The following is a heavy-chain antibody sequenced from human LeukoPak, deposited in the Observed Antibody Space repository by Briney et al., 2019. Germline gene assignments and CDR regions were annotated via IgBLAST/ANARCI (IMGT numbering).Heavy chain of an antibody. J-gene: IGHJ1*01. D-gene: IGHD3-22*01. V-gene: IGHV4-4*07. CDR1: GGSISSYY. CDR3: ARPGVYYYDSSGYSKYFQH. CDR2: IYTSGST. Sequence: SETLSLTCTVSGGSISSYYWSWIRQPAGKGLEWIGRIYTSGSTNYNPSLKSRVTMSVDTSKNQFSLKLSSVTAADTAVYYCARPGVYYYDSSGYSKYFQHWGQGTLVTVSS.